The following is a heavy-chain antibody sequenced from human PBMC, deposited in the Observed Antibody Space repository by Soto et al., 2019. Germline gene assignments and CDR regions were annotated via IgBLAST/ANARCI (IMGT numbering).Heavy chain of an antibody. V-gene: IGHV3-48*01. D-gene: IGHD2-2*01. Sequence: GGSLRLSCVASGFTFSSYSMNWVRQAPGKGLEWVSYISSSSSSIYYADSVKGRFTISRDNAKNSLYLQMDSLRAEDTAVYYCARTPGHCTSMSCYAPGVYWGQGTLVTVSS. CDR1: GFTFSSYS. CDR2: ISSSSSSI. CDR3: ARTPGHCTSMSCYAPGVY. J-gene: IGHJ4*02.